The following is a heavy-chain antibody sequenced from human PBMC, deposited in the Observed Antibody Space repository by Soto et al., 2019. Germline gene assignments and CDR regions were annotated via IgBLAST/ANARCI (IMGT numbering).Heavy chain of an antibody. CDR2: IIPIFGTA. CDR3: ARTDSSGYYEWWFDP. V-gene: IGHV1-69*13. CDR1: GGTFSSYS. Sequence: ASVEVSCKASGGTFSSYSISWVLQAPGQGLEWMGGIIPIFGTANYAQKFQGRVTITADESTSTAYMELSSLRSEDTAVYYCARTDSSGYYEWWFDPWGQGTLVTVSS. D-gene: IGHD3-22*01. J-gene: IGHJ5*02.